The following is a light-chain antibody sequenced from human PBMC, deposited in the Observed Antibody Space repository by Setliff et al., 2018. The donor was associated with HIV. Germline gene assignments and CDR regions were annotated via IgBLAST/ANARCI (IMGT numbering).Light chain of an antibody. CDR1: HSNIGTTT. V-gene: IGLV1-44*01. Sequence: QSALTQPPSASGTPGQSVTISCSGSHSNIGTTTVNWYQRLPGAAPKLLIYTTSLRPSGVPNRFSGSKSGTSASLAISGLRSEDEAEYYCASWDDTLKVYVFGSGTKVTVL. J-gene: IGLJ1*01. CDR2: TTS. CDR3: ASWDDTLKVYV.